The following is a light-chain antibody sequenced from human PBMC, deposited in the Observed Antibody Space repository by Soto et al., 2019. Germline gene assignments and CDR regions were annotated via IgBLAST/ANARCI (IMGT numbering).Light chain of an antibody. CDR3: QQRSNWPPT. J-gene: IGKJ4*01. V-gene: IGKV3-11*01. CDR2: DAS. Sequence: EIVLTQSPATLSLSPGERATLSCRASQSVSSYLAWYQQKPGQAPRLLIYDASNRATGIPARFSGSESGTDFTLTISSLEPEDFAVYYCQQRSNWPPTFGGGTNVEIK. CDR1: QSVSSY.